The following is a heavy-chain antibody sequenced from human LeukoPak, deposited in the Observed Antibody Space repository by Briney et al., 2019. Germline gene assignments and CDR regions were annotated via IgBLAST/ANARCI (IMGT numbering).Heavy chain of an antibody. CDR1: GFTFSRFG. J-gene: IGHJ4*02. Sequence: PGGSLRLSCAASGFTFSRFGMHWVRQAPGKGVEWVAFLRYDGSDKEYAESVKGRFIISRDNSKNTLYVQMDSLRIEDTGVYFCARDFSYGVKGAFEYWGQGTLVTVSS. V-gene: IGHV3-30*02. CDR2: LRYDGSDK. D-gene: IGHD3-10*01. CDR3: ARDFSYGVKGAFEY.